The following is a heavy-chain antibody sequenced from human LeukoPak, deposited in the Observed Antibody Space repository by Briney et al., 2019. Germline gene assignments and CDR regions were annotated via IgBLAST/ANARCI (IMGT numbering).Heavy chain of an antibody. D-gene: IGHD1-7*01. J-gene: IGHJ6*03. V-gene: IGHV3-23*01. CDR3: AKRRGLELLYYYYMDV. Sequence: GGSLRLSCAASGFTVSSNSMTWVRQAPGKGLEWVSAISGSGGSTYYADSVKGRFTISRDNSKNTLFLQMNSLRAEDTAVYYCAKRRGLELLYYYYMDVWGKGTTVTVSS. CDR2: ISGSGGST. CDR1: GFTVSSNS.